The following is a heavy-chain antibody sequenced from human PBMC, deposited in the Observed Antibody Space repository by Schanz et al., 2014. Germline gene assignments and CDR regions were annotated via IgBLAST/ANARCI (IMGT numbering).Heavy chain of an antibody. J-gene: IGHJ4*02. Sequence: EVQLVESGGDLVQPGGSQRLSCAASGFIVSSTYMTWVRQAPGKGLEWVSGINWNGGSTGYADSVKGRFTISRDNSNNTVYLQMNTLRAEDTAVYYCAKDGRLPYYGTGSDFDYWGQGTLVAVSS. CDR1: GFIVSSTY. CDR2: INWNGGST. V-gene: IGHV3-66*01. CDR3: AKDGRLPYYGTGSDFDY. D-gene: IGHD3-22*01.